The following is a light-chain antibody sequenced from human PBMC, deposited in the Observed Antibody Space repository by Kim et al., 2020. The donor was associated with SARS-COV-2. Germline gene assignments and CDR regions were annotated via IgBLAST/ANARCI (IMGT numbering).Light chain of an antibody. V-gene: IGKV3-11*01. CDR3: QQRSTWPLT. CDR2: DAS. CDR1: QSVSSY. Sequence: EIVLTQSPATLSLSPGERATLSCRASQSVSSYLGWYQQKPGQAPRLLISDASNRATGTPPRFSGSGSGTDFTLTISSLEPEDFAVYYCQQRSTWPLTFGGWTKVEI. J-gene: IGKJ4*01.